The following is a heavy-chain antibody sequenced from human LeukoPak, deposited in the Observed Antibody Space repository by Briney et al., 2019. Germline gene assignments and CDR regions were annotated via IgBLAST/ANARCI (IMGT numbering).Heavy chain of an antibody. Sequence: SGTLSLTCTVSGGSISSTNWWNWVRQPPGKGLEWIGEIYHTGSTNYNPSLKSRVTISVDTSKNQFSLKLSSVTAADTAVYYCARSGDDFWSGYYVDYWGQGTLVTVSS. CDR2: IYHTGST. J-gene: IGHJ4*02. CDR3: ARSGDDFWSGYYVDY. D-gene: IGHD3-3*01. V-gene: IGHV4-4*02. CDR1: GGSISSTNW.